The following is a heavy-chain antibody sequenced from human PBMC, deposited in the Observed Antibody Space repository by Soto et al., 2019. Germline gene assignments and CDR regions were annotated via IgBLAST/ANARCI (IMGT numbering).Heavy chain of an antibody. Sequence: SETLSLTCTVSGGSISSYYWSWIRQPPGKGLEWIGYIYHSGSTYYNPSLKSRVTISVDTSKNQFSLKLSSVTAADTAVYYCARGELRDPSFDYWGQGTLVTVSS. D-gene: IGHD3-10*01. CDR3: ARGELRDPSFDY. CDR1: GGSISSYY. J-gene: IGHJ4*02. V-gene: IGHV4-59*12. CDR2: IYHSGST.